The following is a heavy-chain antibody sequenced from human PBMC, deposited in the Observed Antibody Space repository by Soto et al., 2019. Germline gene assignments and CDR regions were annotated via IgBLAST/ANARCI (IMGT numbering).Heavy chain of an antibody. CDR2: IYHSGST. D-gene: IGHD1-1*01. Sequence: KPSETLSLTCAVSGGSISSSNWWSWVRQPPGKGLEWIGEIYHSGSTNYNPSLKSRVTISVDKSKNQFSLKLSSVTAADTAVYYCARATTGTTPTPAGSYYGMDVWGQGTTVTV. CDR1: GGSISSSNW. V-gene: IGHV4-4*02. J-gene: IGHJ6*02. CDR3: ARATTGTTPTPAGSYYGMDV.